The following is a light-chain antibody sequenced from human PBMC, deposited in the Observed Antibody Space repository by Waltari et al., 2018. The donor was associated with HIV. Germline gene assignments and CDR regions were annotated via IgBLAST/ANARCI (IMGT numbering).Light chain of an antibody. V-gene: IGLV2-11*01. J-gene: IGLJ2*01. CDR2: GVT. CDR1: SSDVGAYEY. Sequence: QTALTQPRSVSGSPGQSGTISCTGTSSDVGAYEYVSWYQQYPGKAPKVILYGVTKRPSGIPDRFSGSKSGSTASLTISGPQAEDESDYFCSSYAGRYTVVFGGGTKLTVL. CDR3: SSYAGRYTVV.